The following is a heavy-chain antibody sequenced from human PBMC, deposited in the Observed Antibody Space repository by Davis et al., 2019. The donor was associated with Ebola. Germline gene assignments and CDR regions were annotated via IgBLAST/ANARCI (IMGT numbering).Heavy chain of an antibody. CDR2: IRSKANSYAT. V-gene: IGHV3-73*01. J-gene: IGHJ4*02. CDR3: TVSTEIDY. CDR1: GFTFSGSA. D-gene: IGHD2-8*01. Sequence: GESLKISCAASGFTFSGSAMHWVRQASGKGLEWVGRIRSKANSYATAYAASVKGRFTISRDDSKNTAYLQMNSLKTEDTAVYYCTVSTEIDYRGQGTLVTVSS.